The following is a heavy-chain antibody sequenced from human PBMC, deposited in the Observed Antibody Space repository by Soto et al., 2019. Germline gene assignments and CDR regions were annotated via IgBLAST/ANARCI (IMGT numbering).Heavy chain of an antibody. CDR3: ARGRILYVAPPPDV. CDR2: IWYDGSNK. J-gene: IGHJ6*02. CDR1: GFTFSSYG. D-gene: IGHD2-8*01. Sequence: RGGSLRLSFAASGFTFSSYGMHWVRQAPGKGLEWVAGIWYDGSNKYYADSVKGRFTISRDNSKNTLYLQMNSPRAEDTAVYYCARGRILYVAPPPDVWGQGTTVTVSS. V-gene: IGHV3-33*01.